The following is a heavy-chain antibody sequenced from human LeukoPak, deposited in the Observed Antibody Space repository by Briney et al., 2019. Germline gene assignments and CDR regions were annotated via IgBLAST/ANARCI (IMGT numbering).Heavy chain of an antibody. CDR2: INWNGDSK. CDR3: ARVSGAVVPAAAYFDF. Sequence: GGSLRLSCAASGFIFDDYGLSWVRQVPGKGLEWVSGINWNGDSKAYADSVKGRFTISRDSAKNSLYLQMNSLRAKDTAFYYCARVSGAVVPAAAYFDFWGQGTLVTVSS. CDR1: GFIFDDYG. D-gene: IGHD2-2*01. V-gene: IGHV3-20*04. J-gene: IGHJ4*02.